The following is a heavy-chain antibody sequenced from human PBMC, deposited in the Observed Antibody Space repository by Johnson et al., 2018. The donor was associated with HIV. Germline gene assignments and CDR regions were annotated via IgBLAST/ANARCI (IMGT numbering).Heavy chain of an antibody. CDR2: IWYDGSNK. Sequence: QVQLVESGGGVVQPGRSLRLSCAASGFTFSSYGMHWVRQAPGKGLEWVAVIWYDGSNKYYADSVKGRFTISRDNSKNTLYLQMNSLRAEDTAVYYCAKGLWGGSYPHDAYDIWGQGTMVTVSS. CDR1: GFTFSSYG. D-gene: IGHD1-26*01. V-gene: IGHV3-33*06. CDR3: AKGLWGGSYPHDAYDI. J-gene: IGHJ3*02.